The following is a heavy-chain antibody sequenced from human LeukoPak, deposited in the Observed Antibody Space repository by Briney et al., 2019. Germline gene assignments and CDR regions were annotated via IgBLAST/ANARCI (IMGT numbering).Heavy chain of an antibody. Sequence: SETLSLTCSVSGGSIINTIYHWGWIRQPPGEGLEWIGTIYYSGTTFYNPSLMSRVAISVDTSKNQFSLKLRSVTAADTAVYYCARQLRYSYALNCWGQGTLVSVSS. D-gene: IGHD5-18*01. V-gene: IGHV4-39*01. CDR3: ARQLRYSYALNC. J-gene: IGHJ4*02. CDR2: IYYSGTT. CDR1: GGSIINTIYH.